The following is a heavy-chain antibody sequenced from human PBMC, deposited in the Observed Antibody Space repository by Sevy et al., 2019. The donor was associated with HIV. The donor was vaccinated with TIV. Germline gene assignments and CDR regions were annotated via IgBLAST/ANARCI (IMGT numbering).Heavy chain of an antibody. CDR1: GGSISSYY. D-gene: IGHD6-19*01. CDR3: ARDPITVAPYFDY. J-gene: IGHJ4*02. Sequence: SETLSLTYTVSGGSISSYYCSWIRQPPGKGLEWIGYINYSGSTKYNPSLKSRVTISIDTSKNQFSLKLTSVTAADTAVYYCARDPITVAPYFDYWSQGTLVTVSS. V-gene: IGHV4-59*01. CDR2: INYSGST.